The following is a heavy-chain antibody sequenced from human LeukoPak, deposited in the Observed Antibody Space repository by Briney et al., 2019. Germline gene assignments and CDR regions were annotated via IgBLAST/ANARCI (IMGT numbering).Heavy chain of an antibody. V-gene: IGHV3-49*03. D-gene: IGHD3-9*01. J-gene: IGHJ4*02. CDR2: IRSKAYGGTT. CDR3: TRGFDVLRYFDWPFDY. CDR1: GFTFGDYA. Sequence: GGSLRLSCTASGFTFGDYAMSWFRQAPGKGLEWVGFIRSKAYGGTTEYAASVKGRFTISRDDSKSIAYLQMNSLKTEDTAVYYCTRGFDVLRYFDWPFDYWGQGTLVTVSS.